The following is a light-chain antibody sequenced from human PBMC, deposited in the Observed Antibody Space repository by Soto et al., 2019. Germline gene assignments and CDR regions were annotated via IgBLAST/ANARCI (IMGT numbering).Light chain of an antibody. V-gene: IGLV2-8*01. CDR2: EVS. CDR1: SSDAGGYNY. Sequence: QSALTQPPSASGSPGQSVTISCTGTSSDAGGYNYVSWYQQHPGKAPKLMIYEVSRRPSGVPGRFSGSKSGNTASLTVSGLQAEDEADCYCSSYAGSNNYVFGTGTKVTVL. CDR3: SSYAGSNNYV. J-gene: IGLJ1*01.